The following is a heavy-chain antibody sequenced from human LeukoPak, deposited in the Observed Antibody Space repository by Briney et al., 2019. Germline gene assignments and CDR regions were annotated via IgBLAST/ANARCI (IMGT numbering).Heavy chain of an antibody. J-gene: IGHJ6*02. CDR2: INHSGST. Sequence: PSETLSLTCAVYGGSFSGYYWSWIRQPPGKGLEWIGEINHSGSTNYNPSLKSRVTISVDTSKNQFSLKLSSVTAADTAVYYCARAHDSSGGPHYYYGMDVWGQGTTVTVSS. D-gene: IGHD3-22*01. CDR3: ARAHDSSGGPHYYYGMDV. CDR1: GGSFSGYY. V-gene: IGHV4-34*01.